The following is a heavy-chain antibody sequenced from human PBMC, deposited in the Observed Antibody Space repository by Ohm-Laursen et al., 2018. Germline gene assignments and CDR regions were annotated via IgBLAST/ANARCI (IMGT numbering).Heavy chain of an antibody. CDR1: GFTFSSYG. D-gene: IGHD4-11*01. J-gene: IGHJ5*02. CDR3: AKRSTVGFWFDP. V-gene: IGHV3-33*08. Sequence: SSLRLSCAASGFTFSSYGMHWVRQAPGKGLEWVAVIWYDGSNKYYADSVKGRFTISRDNSKNTLYLQMNSLRAEDTAVYYCAKRSTVGFWFDPWGQGTLVTVSS. CDR2: IWYDGSNK.